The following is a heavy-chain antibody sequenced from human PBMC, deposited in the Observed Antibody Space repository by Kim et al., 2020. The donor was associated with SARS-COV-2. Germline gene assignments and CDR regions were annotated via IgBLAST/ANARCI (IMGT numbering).Heavy chain of an antibody. Sequence: GGSLRLSCAASGFTFSNAWMSWVRQAPGKGLEWVGRIKSKTDGGTTDYAAPVKGRFTISRDDSKNTLYLQMNSLKTEDTAVYYCTTDQFSGSGWYGLYYYGMDVWGQGTTVTVSS. CDR1: GFTFSNAW. CDR2: IKSKTDGGTT. D-gene: IGHD6-19*01. V-gene: IGHV3-15*01. J-gene: IGHJ6*02. CDR3: TTDQFSGSGWYGLYYYGMDV.